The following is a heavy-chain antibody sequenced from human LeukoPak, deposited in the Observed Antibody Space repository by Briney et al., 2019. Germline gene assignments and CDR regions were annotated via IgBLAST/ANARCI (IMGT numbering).Heavy chain of an antibody. V-gene: IGHV4-59*01. J-gene: IGHJ5*02. D-gene: IGHD4-17*01. CDR2: ISNSGTT. Sequence: SETLSLTCTVSGGSINDYYWTWIRQTPGKGVEWIGYISNSGTTDYNPSLKGRVTMSVDTSKNGFSLNLTSVSAADTAMYYCARVVRGAVTSNWFDPWGQGTLVTVSS. CDR1: GGSINDYY. CDR3: ARVVRGAVTSNWFDP.